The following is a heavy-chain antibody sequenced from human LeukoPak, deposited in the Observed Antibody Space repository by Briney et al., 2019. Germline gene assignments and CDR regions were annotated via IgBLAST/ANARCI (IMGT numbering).Heavy chain of an antibody. CDR3: ARDQLVGYCSGGSCAVKDY. Sequence: PSETLSLTCAVYGGSFSGYYWSWIRQPPGKGLEWIGEINHSGSTNYNPSLKSRVTISVDTSKNQFSLKLSSVTAADTAVYYCARDQLVGYCSGGSCAVKDYWGQGTLVTVSS. CDR1: GGSFSGYY. J-gene: IGHJ4*02. D-gene: IGHD2-15*01. V-gene: IGHV4-34*01. CDR2: INHSGST.